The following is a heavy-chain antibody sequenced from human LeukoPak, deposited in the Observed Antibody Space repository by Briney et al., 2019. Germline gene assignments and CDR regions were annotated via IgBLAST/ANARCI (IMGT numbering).Heavy chain of an antibody. V-gene: IGHV3-7*01. CDR1: GFTFSSYG. J-gene: IGHJ4*02. D-gene: IGHD3-10*01. Sequence: GGSLRLSCAASGFTFSSYGMHWVRQAPGKGLEWVANIKEDGSEKYYVDSVKGRFTISRDNAKNSLYLQMNSLRVEDTAVYYCVRDHSRYYGSGNWGQGTLVTVSS. CDR3: VRDHSRYYGSGN. CDR2: IKEDGSEK.